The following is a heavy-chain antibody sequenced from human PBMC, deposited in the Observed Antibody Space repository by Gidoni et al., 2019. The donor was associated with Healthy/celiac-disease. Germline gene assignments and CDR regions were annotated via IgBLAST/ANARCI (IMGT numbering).Heavy chain of an antibody. CDR1: GFTFSNAW. D-gene: IGHD3-22*01. CDR2: IKSKTDGGTT. CDR3: TTDVVVITLDAFDI. Sequence: EVQLVESGGGLVKPGGSLRLSCAASGFTFSNAWMSWVRQAPGKGLEWVGRIKSKTDGGTTDYAAPVKGRFTISRDDSKNTLYLQMNSLKTEDTAVYYCTTDVVVITLDAFDIWGQGTMVTVSS. J-gene: IGHJ3*02. V-gene: IGHV3-15*01.